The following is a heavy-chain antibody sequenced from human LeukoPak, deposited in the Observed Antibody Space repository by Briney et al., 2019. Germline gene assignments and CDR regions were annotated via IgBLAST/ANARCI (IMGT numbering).Heavy chain of an antibody. CDR3: TRGGGGSFPHY. V-gene: IGHV3-53*01. J-gene: IGHJ4*02. CDR2: IYSGGST. Sequence: GGSLRLSCAASGFTVSSNFLSWVRQPPGKGLEWVSDIYSGGSTYYADSVKGRFTISRDNSKNTLYPQMNSLRAEDTAVYYCTRGGGGSFPHYWGQGTLVTVSS. D-gene: IGHD2-21*01. CDR1: GFTVSSNF.